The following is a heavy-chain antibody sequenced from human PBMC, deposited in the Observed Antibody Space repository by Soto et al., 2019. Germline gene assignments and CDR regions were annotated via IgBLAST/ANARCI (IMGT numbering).Heavy chain of an antibody. D-gene: IGHD3-10*01. CDR1: GGSFSGYY. CDR3: ARLGPRGVDY. Sequence: SETLSLTCAVYGGSFSGYYWSWIRQPPGKGLEWIGEINHSGSTNYNPSLKSRVTIPVDTSKNQFSLKLSSVTAADTAVYYCARLGPRGVDYWGQGTLVTVSS. CDR2: INHSGST. J-gene: IGHJ4*02. V-gene: IGHV4-34*01.